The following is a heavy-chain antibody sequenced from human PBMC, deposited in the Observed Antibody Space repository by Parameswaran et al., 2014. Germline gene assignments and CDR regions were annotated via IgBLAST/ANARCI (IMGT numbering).Heavy chain of an antibody. CDR2: IIPILGIA. V-gene: IGHV1-69*04. J-gene: IGHJ6*02. D-gene: IGHD5-18*01. Sequence: WVRQAPGQGLEWMGRIIPILGIANYAQKFQGRVTITADKSTSTAYMELSSLRSEDTAVYYCARDLGIQLWTSDYYGMDVWGQGTTVTVSS. CDR3: ARDLGIQLWTSDYYGMDV.